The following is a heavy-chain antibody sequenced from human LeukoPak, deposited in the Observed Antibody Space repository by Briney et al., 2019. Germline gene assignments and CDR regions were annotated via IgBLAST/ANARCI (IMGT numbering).Heavy chain of an antibody. D-gene: IGHD3-22*01. Sequence: GGSLRLSCAGSGFTFNTYNMNWVRQAPGKGLGWVSSISSSSSYIYYADSVKGRFTISRDNAKNSLYLQMNSLRAEDTAVYYCARLYDGSAYHADHFDYWGQGTLVIVSS. V-gene: IGHV3-21*01. CDR2: ISSSSSYI. CDR1: GFTFNTYN. CDR3: ARLYDGSAYHADHFDY. J-gene: IGHJ4*02.